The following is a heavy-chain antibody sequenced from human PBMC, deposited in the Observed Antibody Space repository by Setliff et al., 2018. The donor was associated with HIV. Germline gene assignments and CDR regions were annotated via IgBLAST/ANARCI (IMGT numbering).Heavy chain of an antibody. CDR1: GGTFGIYG. Sequence: SVKVSCKASGGTFGIYGISWVRQAPGQGLEWMGGTIPMFGTANYAQKFQGRVTITTDESTNTGYMELSSLRSEDTAVYYCAGPRGDEAFDVWPRDNGHRLL. V-gene: IGHV1-69*05. CDR2: TIPMFGTA. CDR3: AGPRGDEAFDV. D-gene: IGHD3-10*01. J-gene: IGHJ3*01.